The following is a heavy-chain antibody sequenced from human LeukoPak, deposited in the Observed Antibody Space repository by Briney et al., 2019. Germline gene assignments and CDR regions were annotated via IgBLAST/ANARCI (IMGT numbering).Heavy chain of an antibody. V-gene: IGHV1-69*04. D-gene: IGHD6-19*01. CDR2: IIPILGIA. J-gene: IGHJ4*02. CDR1: GGTFSSYA. CDR3: ARGPISHSSGWYDY. Sequence: SVKVSCKASGGTFSSYAISWVRQAPGQGLEWMGRIIPILGIANYAQKFQGRVTITADKSTSTAYMELSSLRSEDTAVYYCARGPISHSSGWYDYWGQGTLVTVSS.